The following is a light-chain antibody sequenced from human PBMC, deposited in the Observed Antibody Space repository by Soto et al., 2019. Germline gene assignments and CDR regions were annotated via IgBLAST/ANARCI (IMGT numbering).Light chain of an antibody. CDR1: QSLLHSNGYNY. V-gene: IGKV2-28*01. Sequence: DIVMTQSPLSLPVTPGEPASISCRSSQSLLHSNGYNYLDWYLQKPGQSPQLLIYLGSNRASGGPDRVSGSGSGTDFTLKISRVEAEDVGVYYCMQALQTPGWTFGQGTKVEIK. CDR2: LGS. CDR3: MQALQTPGWT. J-gene: IGKJ1*01.